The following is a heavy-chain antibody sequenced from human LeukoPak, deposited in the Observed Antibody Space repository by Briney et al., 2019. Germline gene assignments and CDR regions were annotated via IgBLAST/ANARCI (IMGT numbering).Heavy chain of an antibody. CDR3: TRSLGVVIHGGMDV. D-gene: IGHD3-3*01. J-gene: IGHJ6*02. V-gene: IGHV4-59*01. Sequence: SETLSLTCTVSGGSISSYHWSWIRQPPGKGLEWIGHIYYTGSTNYNPSLKSRVTISLDTSRNQFSLKLSSVTAADTAVYYCTRSLGVVIHGGMDVWGQGTTVTVSS. CDR1: GGSISSYH. CDR2: IYYTGST.